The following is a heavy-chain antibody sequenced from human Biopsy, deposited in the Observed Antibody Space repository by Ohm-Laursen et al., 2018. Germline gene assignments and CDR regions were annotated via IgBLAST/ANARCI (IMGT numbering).Heavy chain of an antibody. CDR1: GFTFSSSA. CDR3: AATSTLYYYYYAMDV. Sequence: SVKVSCKASGFTFSSSAVQWVRQARGQRLEWIGWIVVGSGHTNYAQKFQERVAITRDMSTSTAYMELTSLRSEDTAVYYCAATSTLYYYYYAMDVWDQGTTITVSS. V-gene: IGHV1-58*01. J-gene: IGHJ6*02. CDR2: IVVGSGHT.